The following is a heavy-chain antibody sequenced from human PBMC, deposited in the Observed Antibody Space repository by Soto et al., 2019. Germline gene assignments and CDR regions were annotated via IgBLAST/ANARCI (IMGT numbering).Heavy chain of an antibody. Sequence: GGSLRLSCAASGFTFSSYSMNWVRQAPGKGLEWVSYISSSSSTIYYADSVKGRFTISRDNAKNSLFLQMNSLRDEDTAVYYCARDKYCTNGVCFYGMDVWGQGITVTVSS. CDR1: GFTFSSYS. J-gene: IGHJ6*02. CDR3: ARDKYCTNGVCFYGMDV. CDR2: ISSSSSTI. D-gene: IGHD2-8*01. V-gene: IGHV3-48*02.